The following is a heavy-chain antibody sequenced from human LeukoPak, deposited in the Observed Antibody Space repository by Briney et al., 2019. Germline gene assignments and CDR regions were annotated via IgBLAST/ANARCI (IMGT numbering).Heavy chain of an antibody. Sequence: GGSLRLSCAASGFTISSYWMTWVRQAPGKGLEWLANINQDGGEKYYVASVKGRFTMSRDNARNSLYLQMNSLRDEDTAVYYCAGGYAPYGFDMWGQGTMVTVSS. V-gene: IGHV3-7*01. CDR2: INQDGGEK. CDR1: GFTISSYW. CDR3: AGGYAPYGFDM. D-gene: IGHD5-12*01. J-gene: IGHJ3*02.